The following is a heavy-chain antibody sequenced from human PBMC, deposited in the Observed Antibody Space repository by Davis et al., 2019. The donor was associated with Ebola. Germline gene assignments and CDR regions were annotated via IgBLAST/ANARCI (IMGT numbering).Heavy chain of an antibody. CDR1: GFTVRNYH. CDR2: ISYDGSNK. J-gene: IGHJ6*02. CDR3: ARDRPLDFFFGDYYGMDV. Sequence: PGRSLRLSCAASGFTVRNYHISRVRQAPGKGLERVAVISYDGSNKYYADSVQGRFTISRDNAKNSLYLQMNSLRAEDTAVYYCARDRPLDFFFGDYYGMDVWGQGTTVTVSS. D-gene: IGHD3-16*01. V-gene: IGHV3-30-3*01.